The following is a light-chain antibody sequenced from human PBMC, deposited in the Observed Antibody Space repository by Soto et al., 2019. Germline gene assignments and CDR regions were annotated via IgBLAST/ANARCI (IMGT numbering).Light chain of an antibody. J-gene: IGKJ3*01. CDR2: AAS. V-gene: IGKV1-9*01. CDR1: QGISGY. CDR3: QQLNGRPPFT. Sequence: IQLTQSPSSLSASVGDRVTITCRASQGISGYLAWYQQKPGKAPKLLIYAASTLQSGVPSRFSGSGSGTDFTLTISSLQPEDLATYYCQQLNGRPPFTFGPGTKVDIK.